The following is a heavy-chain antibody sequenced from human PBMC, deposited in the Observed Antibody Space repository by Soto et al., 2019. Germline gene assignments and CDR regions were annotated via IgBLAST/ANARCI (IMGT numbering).Heavy chain of an antibody. CDR1: GFTFSSYD. CDR3: ARAVSGPGGWFDP. J-gene: IGHJ5*02. CDR2: IGTAGET. Sequence: LRLSCAASGFTFSSYDMHWVRQGAGKRLEWVSGIGTAGETYYPGSVKGRFTISRENAKNSLYLQMNSLRAGDTAVYYCARAVSGPGGWFDPWGQGTLVTVSS. D-gene: IGHD6-19*01. V-gene: IGHV3-13*01.